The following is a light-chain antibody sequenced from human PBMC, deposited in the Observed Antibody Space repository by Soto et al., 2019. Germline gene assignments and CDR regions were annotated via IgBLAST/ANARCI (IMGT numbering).Light chain of an antibody. J-gene: IGKJ2*01. CDR2: AAS. Sequence: EIVLTQSPGTLSLSPGERATLSCRASRSFASSYLAWYQHKPGQAPRLLIYAASIRATGVPDRFSGSGSGTDFTLTISRLEPEDSAVYYCQQYGASPPYTFGLGTKVDIK. CDR1: RSFASSY. CDR3: QQYGASPPYT. V-gene: IGKV3-20*01.